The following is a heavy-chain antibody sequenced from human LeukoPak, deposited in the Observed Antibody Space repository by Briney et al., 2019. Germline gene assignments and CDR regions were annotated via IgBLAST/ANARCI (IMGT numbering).Heavy chain of an antibody. D-gene: IGHD6-13*01. CDR3: AKDKSPRAVAAAGTSYYYYGLDV. CDR2: IIPIFGTA. J-gene: IGHJ6*02. CDR1: GGTFSSYA. V-gene: IGHV1-69*13. Sequence: ASVKVSCKASGGTFSSYAISWVRQAPGQGLEWMGGIIPIFGTANYAQKFQGRVTITADESTSTAYMELSSLRSEDAAVYYCAKDKSPRAVAAAGTSYYYYGLDVWGQGTTVTISS.